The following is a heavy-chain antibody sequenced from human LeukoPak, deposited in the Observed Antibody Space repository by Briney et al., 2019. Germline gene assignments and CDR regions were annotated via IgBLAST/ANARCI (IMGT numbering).Heavy chain of an antibody. D-gene: IGHD5-18*01. Sequence: PGGSLRLSCAASGFTFSSYGMHWVRQAPGKGLEWVAVISYDGSNKYYADSVKGRFTISRDNSKNTLYLQMNSLRAEDTAVYYCAKDLVVGMDTAMYSTVHFYYYGMDVWGQGTTVTVSS. CDR2: ISYDGSNK. J-gene: IGHJ6*02. CDR3: AKDLVVGMDTAMYSTVHFYYYGMDV. V-gene: IGHV3-30*18. CDR1: GFTFSSYG.